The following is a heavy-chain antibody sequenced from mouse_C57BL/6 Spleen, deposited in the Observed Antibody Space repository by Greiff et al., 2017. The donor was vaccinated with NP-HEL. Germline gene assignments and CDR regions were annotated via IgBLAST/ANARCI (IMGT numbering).Heavy chain of an antibody. CDR1: GYTFTDYE. CDR2: IDPETGGT. J-gene: IGHJ4*01. Sequence: VQLQQSGAELVRPGASVTLSCKASGYTFTDYEMHWVKQTPVHGLEWIGAIDPETGGTAYNPKFKGKAILTADKSSSTAYMELRSLTSEDSAVYYCTRGDGYDSYAMDYWGQGTSVTVSS. CDR3: TRGDGYDSYAMDY. D-gene: IGHD2-2*01. V-gene: IGHV1-15*01.